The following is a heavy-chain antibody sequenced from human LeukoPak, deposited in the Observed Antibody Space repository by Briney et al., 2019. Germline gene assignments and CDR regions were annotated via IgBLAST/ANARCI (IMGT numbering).Heavy chain of an antibody. CDR2: INEDGSTT. Sequence: GGSLRLSCAASGFTFSSNWMHWVRQAPGKGLVWVSRINEDGSTTNYADSVKGRSTIFRDNAKNTLYLQMNSLRAEDTAIYFCAKDETWRPAADWGQGTLVTVSS. V-gene: IGHV3-74*01. D-gene: IGHD2-2*01. J-gene: IGHJ4*02. CDR1: GFTFSSNW. CDR3: AKDETWRPAAD.